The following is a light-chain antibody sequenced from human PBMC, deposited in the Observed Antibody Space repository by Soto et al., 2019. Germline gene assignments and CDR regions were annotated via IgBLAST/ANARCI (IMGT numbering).Light chain of an antibody. Sequence: QSVLTRPASVSGSPGQSITTSCTGTSSGVGGYNYVSWYQQHPGKAPKLMIYDVSNRPSGVSNRFSGSKSGNTASLTISGLQAEDEADYYCSSYTSSSTLEVFGTGTKVTVL. CDR1: SSGVGGYNY. CDR2: DVS. J-gene: IGLJ1*01. V-gene: IGLV2-14*01. CDR3: SSYTSSSTLEV.